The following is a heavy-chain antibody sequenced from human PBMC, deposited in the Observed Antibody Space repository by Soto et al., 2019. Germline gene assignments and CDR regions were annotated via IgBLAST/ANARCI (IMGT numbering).Heavy chain of an antibody. V-gene: IGHV3-30*03. D-gene: IGHD3-9*01. CDR2: ISYDGSNK. Sequence: QVQLVESGGGVVQPGRSLRLSCAASGFTFSSYGMHWVRQAPGKGLEWVAVISYDGSNKYYADSVKGRFTISRDNSKNTLYLQMNSLRAEDTAVYYCARGLVVLRYFDWPLGKTPYYYYGMDVWGQGTTVTVSS. J-gene: IGHJ6*02. CDR1: GFTFSSYG. CDR3: ARGLVVLRYFDWPLGKTPYYYYGMDV.